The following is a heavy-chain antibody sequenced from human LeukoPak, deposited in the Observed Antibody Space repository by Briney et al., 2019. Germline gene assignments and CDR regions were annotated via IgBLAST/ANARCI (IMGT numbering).Heavy chain of an antibody. V-gene: IGHV3-48*01. Sequence: GGSLRLSCAASGFTFSTSSMNWVRRAPGKGLEWVSYIRSSSTTIYYADSVKGRFTISRDNAKNSLYLQMNSLRAEDTAVYFCARDSRSHCGTAACDYWGQGTLVTVSS. CDR1: GFTFSTSS. CDR2: IRSSSTTI. CDR3: ARDSRSHCGTAACDY. D-gene: IGHD2-8*02. J-gene: IGHJ4*02.